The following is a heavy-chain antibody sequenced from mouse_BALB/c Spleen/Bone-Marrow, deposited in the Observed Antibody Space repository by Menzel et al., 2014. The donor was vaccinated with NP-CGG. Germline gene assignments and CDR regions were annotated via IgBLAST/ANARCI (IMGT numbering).Heavy chain of an antibody. D-gene: IGHD1-1*01. CDR3: ARAFYYGSTYEGFVY. V-gene: IGHV2-6-7*01. J-gene: IGHJ3*01. Sequence: VKLVESGPGLVAPSQSLSITCTVSGFSLTGYGVNWVRQPPGKGLEWLGMIWGDGSTDYNSTLKSRLSISKDNSKSQVVLKMNSLQTDDTARYYCARAFYYGSTYEGFVYWGQGTLVTVSA. CDR1: GFSLTGYG. CDR2: IWGDGST.